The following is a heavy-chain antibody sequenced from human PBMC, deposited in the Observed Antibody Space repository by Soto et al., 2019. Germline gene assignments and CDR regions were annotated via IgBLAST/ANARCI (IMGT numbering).Heavy chain of an antibody. CDR1: GFPFSTYG. Sequence: GGSLRLSCAASGFPFSTYGMHWVRQAPGKGLEWVAVIWSDGGNKYYADSVKGRFTISRDNSKNMLYLQMNSLRAEDMAVYYCASRSPALDYWGQGTLVTVSS. CDR3: ASRSPALDY. J-gene: IGHJ4*02. V-gene: IGHV3-33*01. D-gene: IGHD2-2*01. CDR2: IWSDGGNK.